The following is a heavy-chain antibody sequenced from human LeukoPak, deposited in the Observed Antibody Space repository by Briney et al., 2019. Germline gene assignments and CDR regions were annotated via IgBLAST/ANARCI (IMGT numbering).Heavy chain of an antibody. J-gene: IGHJ4*02. D-gene: IGHD4-17*01. V-gene: IGHV4-30-2*01. CDR1: GGSISSGGYS. Sequence: SETLSLTCAVSGGSISSGGYSWSWIRQPPGKGLEWIGYIYHSGSTYYNPSLKSQVTISVDRSKNQFSLKLSSVTAADTAVYYCARVTPDGDYARAFDYWGQGTLVTVSS. CDR3: ARVTPDGDYARAFDY. CDR2: IYHSGST.